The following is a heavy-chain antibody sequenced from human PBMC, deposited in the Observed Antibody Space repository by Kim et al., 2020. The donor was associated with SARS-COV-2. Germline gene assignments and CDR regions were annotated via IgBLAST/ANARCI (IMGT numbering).Heavy chain of an antibody. J-gene: IGHJ3*02. Sequence: GGSLRLSCAASGFTFSSYSMNWVRQAPGKGLEWVSSISSSSSYIYYADSVKGRFTISRDNAKNSLYLQMNSLRAEDTAVYYCAREKHSSGYFAFDIWGQGTMVTVSS. CDR1: GFTFSSYS. CDR2: ISSSSSYI. V-gene: IGHV3-21*01. D-gene: IGHD3-22*01. CDR3: AREKHSSGYFAFDI.